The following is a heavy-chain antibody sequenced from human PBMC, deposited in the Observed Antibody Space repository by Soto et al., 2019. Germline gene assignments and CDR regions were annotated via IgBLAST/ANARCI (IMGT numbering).Heavy chain of an antibody. CDR2: ISGSGGST. Sequence: EVQLLESGGGLVQPGGSLRLSCAASGFTFSSYAMSWVRQATGRGLEWVSAISGSGGSTYYADSVKGRFTISRDNSKNTLYLQMNRLRAEDTAVYYCAKDVDFWSAYSAWDYWGQGTLVTVSS. V-gene: IGHV3-23*01. J-gene: IGHJ4*02. CDR3: AKDVDFWSAYSAWDY. D-gene: IGHD3-3*01. CDR1: GFTFSSYA.